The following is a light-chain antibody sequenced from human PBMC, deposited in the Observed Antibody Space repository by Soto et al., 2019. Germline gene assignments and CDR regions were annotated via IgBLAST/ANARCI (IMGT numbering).Light chain of an antibody. CDR2: GAS. J-gene: IGKJ2*01. CDR3: KQYNSYPYT. Sequence: EIVLTQSPATLSLSPGERATLSCRASQSVSSYLAWYQQKPGQAPRLLIYGASSLESGVPSRFSGSGSGTEFPLTISSLQPDDFATYYCKQYNSYPYTFGQGTKLEIK. V-gene: IGKV3-15*01. CDR1: QSVSSY.